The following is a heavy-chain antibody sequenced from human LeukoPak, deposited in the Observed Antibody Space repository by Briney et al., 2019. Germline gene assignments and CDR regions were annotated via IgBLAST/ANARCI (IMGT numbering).Heavy chain of an antibody. CDR3: ARDNNNGFDY. CDR1: GFTFSTYY. CDR2: ITSSGTTR. J-gene: IGHJ4*02. V-gene: IGHV3-11*04. Sequence: PGGSLRLSCAASGFTFSTYYMSWIRQAPGKGLEWLSYITSSGTTRDYADSVKGRFTISRDNAKNSLYLQMNSLRAEDTAVYYCARDNNNGFDYWGQGTLVTVSS. D-gene: IGHD1/OR15-1a*01.